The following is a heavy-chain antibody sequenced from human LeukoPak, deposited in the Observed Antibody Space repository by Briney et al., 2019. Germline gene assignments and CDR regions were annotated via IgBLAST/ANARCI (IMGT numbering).Heavy chain of an antibody. D-gene: IGHD2-2*02. CDR2: MNPNRGNT. J-gene: IGHJ3*02. CDR1: GYTFTSYD. CDR3: ARGIGPLLYDLDI. V-gene: IGHV1-8*01. Sequence: ASVQVSCKASGYTFTSYDINWVRQATAQGLEGMGWMNPNRGNTGYAQKLQGRVTMTRNTYISTAYMELSRLRSEDTAVYYCARGIGPLLYDLDIWGQGTMVTVSS.